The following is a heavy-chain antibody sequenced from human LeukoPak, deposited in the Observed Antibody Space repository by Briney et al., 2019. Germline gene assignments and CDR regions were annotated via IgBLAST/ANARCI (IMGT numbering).Heavy chain of an antibody. J-gene: IGHJ4*02. Sequence: GGSLRLSCAASGFTLSSYGMHWVRQAPGKGLEWVAFIRYDGSNKYYADSVKGRFTISRDNSKNTLYLQMNSLRAEDTAVYYCAKEIGYGDFPNFDYWGQGTLVTVSS. CDR3: AKEIGYGDFPNFDY. D-gene: IGHD4-17*01. CDR1: GFTLSSYG. V-gene: IGHV3-30*02. CDR2: IRYDGSNK.